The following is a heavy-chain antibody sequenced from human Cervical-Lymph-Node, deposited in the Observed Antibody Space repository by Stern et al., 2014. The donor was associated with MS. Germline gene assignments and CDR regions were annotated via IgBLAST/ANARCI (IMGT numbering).Heavy chain of an antibody. J-gene: IGHJ4*02. CDR3: AKDRGSGWSLDY. CDR1: GFTFSTYG. Sequence: VQLEESGGGVVQPGRSLRLSCAGSGFTFSTYGMHWVRQAPGTGLEWGALISHDGIKKYYVDSVKGRFTISRDNSKNTMYVHMNSLRDEDTAVYYCAKDRGSGWSLDYWGQGTLVIVSS. D-gene: IGHD6-19*01. CDR2: ISHDGIKK. V-gene: IGHV3-30*18.